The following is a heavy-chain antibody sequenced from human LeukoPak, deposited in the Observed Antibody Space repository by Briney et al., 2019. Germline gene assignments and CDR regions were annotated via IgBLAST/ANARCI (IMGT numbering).Heavy chain of an antibody. CDR3: AAVSTRGSPGYHYFFDS. CDR1: GGSFNTEY. CDR2: ISNGGNT. D-gene: IGHD3-9*01. V-gene: IGHV4-59*01. J-gene: IGHJ4*02. Sequence: PSETLSLTCTVSGGSFNTEYWSWIRQPPGEGLEWVGYISNGGNTNYNPSLKSRLTISIDTSKNHLSLKLSSVTAADTAIYYCAAVSTRGSPGYHYFFDSWGQGTLVTVSS.